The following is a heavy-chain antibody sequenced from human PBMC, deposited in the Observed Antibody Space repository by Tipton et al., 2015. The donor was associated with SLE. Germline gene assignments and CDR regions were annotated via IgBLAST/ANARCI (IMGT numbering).Heavy chain of an antibody. Sequence: TLSLTCAVYGASFSGHYWSWIRQPPGKGLEWIGEISHAGGTYYNPSLNSRVTISADTSKNQFSLKVSSVTAADTAVYYCSSLTRDSHVNAVHSWGHGTLVTVSS. D-gene: IGHD7-27*01. J-gene: IGHJ3*01. V-gene: IGHV4-34*01. CDR3: SSLTRDSHVNAVHS. CDR2: ISHAGGT. CDR1: GASFSGHY.